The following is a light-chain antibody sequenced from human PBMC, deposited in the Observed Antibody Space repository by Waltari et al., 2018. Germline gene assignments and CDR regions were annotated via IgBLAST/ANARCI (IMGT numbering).Light chain of an antibody. CDR2: QDP. Sequence: SSELTQPPSVSVSPGQTASITRSGDIFGSTYASWSQHKPGQSPLLFLYQDPNRPSGIPERFSGSKSGNTATLTISGTQAMDDADYYCQALGSNRWVFGGGTKLTVL. J-gene: IGLJ3*02. V-gene: IGLV3-1*01. CDR3: QALGSNRWV. CDR1: IFGSTY.